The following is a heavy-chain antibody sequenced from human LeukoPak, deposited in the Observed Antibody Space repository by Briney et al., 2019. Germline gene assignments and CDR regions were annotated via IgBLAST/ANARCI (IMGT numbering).Heavy chain of an antibody. Sequence: GASVKVSCKASGYAFTSYGISWVRQAPGQGLEWMGWISAYNGNTNYAQKLQGRVTMTTDTSTSTAYMELRSLRSDDTAVYYCARDGYCSSTSCDYYYYYMDVWSKGTTVTVSS. D-gene: IGHD2-2*01. CDR1: GYAFTSYG. CDR3: ARDGYCSSTSCDYYYYYMDV. CDR2: ISAYNGNT. V-gene: IGHV1-18*01. J-gene: IGHJ6*03.